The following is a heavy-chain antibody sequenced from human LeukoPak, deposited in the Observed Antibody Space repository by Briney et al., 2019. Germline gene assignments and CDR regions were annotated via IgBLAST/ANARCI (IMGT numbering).Heavy chain of an antibody. Sequence: GGSLRLSCAASGFTFTKYWMHWVRQVPRKGLIWVSRINNEGNDTNYADSVKGRFTISRDNAKNTLYLQMNSLRAEDAAVYYCARGIYGNFDYWGQGSLVTVSS. V-gene: IGHV3-74*01. CDR3: ARGIYGNFDY. D-gene: IGHD3-10*01. CDR2: INNEGNDT. CDR1: GFTFTKYW. J-gene: IGHJ4*02.